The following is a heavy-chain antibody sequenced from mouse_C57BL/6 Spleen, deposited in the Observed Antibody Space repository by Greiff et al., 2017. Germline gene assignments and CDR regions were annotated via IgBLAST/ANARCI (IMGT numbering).Heavy chain of an antibody. V-gene: IGHV1-64*01. J-gene: IGHJ2*01. CDR2: IHPNSGST. CDR1: GYTFTSYW. CDR3: ARGVATDYFDY. D-gene: IGHD1-1*02. Sequence: VQLQQSGAELVKPGASVKLSCKASGYTFTSYWMHWVKQRPGQGLEWIGMIHPNSGSTNYNEKFKGKATLTVDKSSSTAYMQLSSLTSEDSAVYYCARGVATDYFDYWGQGTTLTVSS.